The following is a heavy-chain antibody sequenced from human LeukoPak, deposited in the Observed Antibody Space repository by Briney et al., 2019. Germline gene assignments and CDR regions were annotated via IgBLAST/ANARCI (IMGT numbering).Heavy chain of an antibody. Sequence: ASVKVSCKASGYTFTSYYMHWVRQAPGQGLEWMGIINPSGGSTSYAQKFQGRVAMTRDTSTSTVYMELSSLRSEDTAVYYCATPVERRVYYYYGMDVWGQGTTVTVSS. CDR1: GYTFTSYY. CDR2: INPSGGST. CDR3: ATPVERRVYYYYGMDV. V-gene: IGHV1-46*01. J-gene: IGHJ6*02.